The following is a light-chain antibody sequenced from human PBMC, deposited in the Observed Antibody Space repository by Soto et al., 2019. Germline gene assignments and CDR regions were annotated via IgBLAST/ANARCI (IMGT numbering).Light chain of an antibody. CDR3: QTWGTDTRV. CDR2: LNSDGSH. J-gene: IGLJ3*02. V-gene: IGLV4-69*01. CDR1: SGHSNYA. Sequence: QSVLTQSPSASASLGASLKLTCTLSSGHSNYAIAWHQQQPEKGPRYLMKLNSDGSHNKGDGIPDRFSGSSSGAERYLTISSLQSDDEADYYCQTWGTDTRVFGGGTKLTVL.